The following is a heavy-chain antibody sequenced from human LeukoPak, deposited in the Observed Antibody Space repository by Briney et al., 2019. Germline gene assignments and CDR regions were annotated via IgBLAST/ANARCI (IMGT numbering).Heavy chain of an antibody. Sequence: SETLSLTCAVYGGSFSGYYWSWIRQPPGKGLEWIGEINHSGSTNYNPSLKSRVTISVDTSKNQFSLKLSSVTAADTAVYYCARGPGMAAAGNFDYWGQGTLVTVSS. J-gene: IGHJ4*02. CDR3: ARGPGMAAAGNFDY. CDR2: INHSGST. CDR1: GGSFSGYY. D-gene: IGHD6-13*01. V-gene: IGHV4-34*01.